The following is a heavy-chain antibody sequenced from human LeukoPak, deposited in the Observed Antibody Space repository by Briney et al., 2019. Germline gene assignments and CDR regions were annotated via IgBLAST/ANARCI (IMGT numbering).Heavy chain of an antibody. CDR1: GFTVSSNY. V-gene: IGHV3-23*01. J-gene: IGHJ4*02. Sequence: GGSLRLSCAASGFTVSSNYMSWVRQAPGKGLEWVSAISGSGGSTYYADSVKGRFTISRDNSKNTLYLQMNSLRAEDTAVYYCAKDRIAAAGPFDYWGQGTLVTVSS. CDR2: ISGSGGST. CDR3: AKDRIAAAGPFDY. D-gene: IGHD6-13*01.